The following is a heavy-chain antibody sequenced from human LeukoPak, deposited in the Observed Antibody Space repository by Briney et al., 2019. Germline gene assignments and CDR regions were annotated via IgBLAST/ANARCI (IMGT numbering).Heavy chain of an antibody. V-gene: IGHV4-4*07. Sequence: SETLSLTCTVSGGSISSYYWSWIRQPAGKGLEWIGRIYTSGSTNYNPSLKSRVTMSVDTSKNQFSLKLSSVTAADTAVYYCARAPARGLRYSDWLLDGFDYWGQGTLVTVSS. CDR1: GGSISSYY. CDR2: IYTSGST. J-gene: IGHJ4*02. CDR3: ARAPARGLRYSDWLLDGFDY. D-gene: IGHD3-9*01.